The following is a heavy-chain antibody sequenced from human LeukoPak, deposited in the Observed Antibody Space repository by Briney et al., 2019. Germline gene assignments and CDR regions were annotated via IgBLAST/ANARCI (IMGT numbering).Heavy chain of an antibody. Sequence: GGSLRLSCSASGFTFSSFAMHWVRQAPGKGLEYVAAISRNGGSTYYADSVKGRFTISRDNSKSTLHLQMSSPRAEDTAVYLCVKDLRSDFMGVLSRYLSYWRQGTLVTVSS. D-gene: IGHD2/OR15-2a*01. V-gene: IGHV3-64D*09. CDR2: ISRNGGST. CDR1: GFTFSSFA. CDR3: VKDLRSDFMGVLSRYLSY. J-gene: IGHJ4*02.